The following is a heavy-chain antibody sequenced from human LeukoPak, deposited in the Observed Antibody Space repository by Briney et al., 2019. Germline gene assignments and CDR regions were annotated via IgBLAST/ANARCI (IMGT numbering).Heavy chain of an antibody. CDR2: IYSAGTT. CDR1: GFTFSSYS. D-gene: IGHD6-13*01. J-gene: IGHJ4*02. V-gene: IGHV3-66*01. Sequence: GGSLRLSCAASGFTFSSYSMNWVRQAPGKGLEWVSVIYSAGTTYYADSVKGRFTISRDNSKNTLYLQMNSLRAEDTAVYYCARDKTLSSSWSLGADYWGQGTLVTVSS. CDR3: ARDKTLSSSWSLGADY.